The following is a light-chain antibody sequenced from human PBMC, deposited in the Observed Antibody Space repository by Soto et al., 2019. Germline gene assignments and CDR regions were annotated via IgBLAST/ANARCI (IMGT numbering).Light chain of an antibody. J-gene: IGLJ1*01. CDR2: EVS. CDR1: SSDVGGYNY. CDR3: SSYTSSRTPYV. V-gene: IGLV2-14*01. Sequence: QSVLTQPASVSGSPGQSITISCTGTSSDVGGYNYVSWYQQHPGKAPKLMIYEVSNRPSGVSNRFSGSKSGNTASLTISGLQAEDEADYYSSSYTSSRTPYVFGTGTKLTVL.